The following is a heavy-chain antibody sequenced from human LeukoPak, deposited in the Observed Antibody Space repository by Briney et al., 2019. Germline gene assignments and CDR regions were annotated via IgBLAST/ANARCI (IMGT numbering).Heavy chain of an antibody. V-gene: IGHV1-2*02. CDR3: ARDQLRLRVARWQVGWYDC. J-gene: IGHJ4*02. D-gene: IGHD2-15*01. CDR2: INPNSGGT. Sequence: ASVKVSCKASGYTFTGYYMHWVRQAPGQGLEWMGWINPNSGGTNYAQKFQGRVTMTRDTSISTAYMELSRLRSDDTAVYYCARDQLRLRVARWQVGWYDCWGQGTLVTVSS. CDR1: GYTFTGYY.